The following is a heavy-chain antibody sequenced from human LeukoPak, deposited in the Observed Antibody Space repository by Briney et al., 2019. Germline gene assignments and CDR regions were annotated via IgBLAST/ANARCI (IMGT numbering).Heavy chain of an antibody. V-gene: IGHV3-53*01. D-gene: IGHD1-1*01. CDR3: ARSQPGGIYYFDL. CDR1: GFSVSTYY. Sequence: GGSLRLSRAASGFSVSTYYMNWVRQAPGQGLEWVSIMYSGGITHYADSVQGRFTVSRGPSKNSLFLQMNSLRAEDTAVYYCARSQPGGIYYFDLWGQGTLVTVFS. CDR2: MYSGGIT. J-gene: IGHJ4*02.